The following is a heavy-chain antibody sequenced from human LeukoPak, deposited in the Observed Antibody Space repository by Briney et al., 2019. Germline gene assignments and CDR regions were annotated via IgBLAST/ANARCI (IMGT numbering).Heavy chain of an antibody. CDR2: ISDSGGRT. Sequence: GGSLRLSCAVSGITLSNYGMSWVRQAPGKGLEWVAGISDSGGRTNYADSVQGRFTISRDNPKNTLYLQMNSLRAEDTAVYFCAKRGVVIRVILVGFHKEAYYFDSWGQGALVTVSS. CDR3: AKRGVVIRVILVGFHKEAYYFDS. CDR1: GITLSNYG. D-gene: IGHD3-22*01. V-gene: IGHV3-23*01. J-gene: IGHJ4*02.